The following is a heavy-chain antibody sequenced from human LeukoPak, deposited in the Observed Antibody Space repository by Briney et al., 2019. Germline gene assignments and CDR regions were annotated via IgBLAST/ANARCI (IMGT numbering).Heavy chain of an antibody. CDR2: INSDGSST. V-gene: IGHV3-74*01. CDR3: ARVPDILTGYYQDFDY. CDR1: GFTFSSYW. D-gene: IGHD3-9*01. Sequence: GGSLRLSCAASGFTFSSYWMHWVRQAPGKGLVWVSRINSDGSSTSYAGSVKGRFTISRDNAKNTLYLQMNSLRAEDTAVYYCARVPDILTGYYQDFDYWGQGTLVTVSS. J-gene: IGHJ4*02.